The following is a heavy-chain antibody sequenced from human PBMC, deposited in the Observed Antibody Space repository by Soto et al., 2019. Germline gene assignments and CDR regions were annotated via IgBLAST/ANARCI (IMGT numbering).Heavy chain of an antibody. D-gene: IGHD7-27*01. V-gene: IGHV3-7*03. CDR1: GFTFSSYW. CDR2: IKQDGSEK. J-gene: IGHJ3*02. CDR3: ARQGSKNDQLGVRAFDI. Sequence: GGSLRLSCAASGFTFSSYWMSWVRQAPGKGLEWVANIKQDGSEKYYVDSVKGRFTISRDNAKNSLYLQMNSLRVEDTAVYYCARQGSKNDQLGVRAFDIWGQGTMVTVSS.